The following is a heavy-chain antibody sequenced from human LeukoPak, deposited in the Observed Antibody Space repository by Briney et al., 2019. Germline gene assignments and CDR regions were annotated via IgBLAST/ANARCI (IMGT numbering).Heavy chain of an antibody. D-gene: IGHD3-3*01. CDR2: ISAYNGNT. CDR3: ARDGESHQNY. Sequence: ASVKVSCKASGYTFTSYGISWVRQAPGQGLEWMGWISAYNGNTNYAQKFQGRVTITADKSTSTAYMELSSLRSEDTAVYYCARDGESHQNYWGQGTLVTVSS. J-gene: IGHJ4*02. V-gene: IGHV1-18*01. CDR1: GYTFTSYG.